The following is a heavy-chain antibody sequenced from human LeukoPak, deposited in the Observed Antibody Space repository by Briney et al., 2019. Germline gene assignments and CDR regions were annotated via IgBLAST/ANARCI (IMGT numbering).Heavy chain of an antibody. Sequence: AGGSLRLSCAASGFIFSRYSMNWVRQAPGKGLEWISYISTRSDTIYYADSVRGRFTISRDNGQDSLYLQMRNLRVEDTGVYYCARPRGAVNAITHFNYRGQGTLVTVSS. V-gene: IGHV3-48*01. CDR2: ISTRSDTI. CDR1: GFIFSRYS. J-gene: IGHJ4*02. CDR3: ARPRGAVNAITHFNY. D-gene: IGHD6-19*01.